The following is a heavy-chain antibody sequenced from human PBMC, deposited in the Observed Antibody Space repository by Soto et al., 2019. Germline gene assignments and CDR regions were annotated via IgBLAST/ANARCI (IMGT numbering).Heavy chain of an antibody. D-gene: IGHD2-15*01. CDR2: ISYDGGNK. CDR1: GFTFSSYA. Sequence: GGSLRLSCAASGFTFSSYAMHWVRQAPGKGLEWVPVISYDGGNKYYADSVKGRFTISRDNTKNTLYLQMNSLRAEDTDVYYCARGVELPDIDYYYYGMDVWGQGTTVTVSS. J-gene: IGHJ6*02. CDR3: ARGVELPDIDYYYYGMDV. V-gene: IGHV3-30-3*01.